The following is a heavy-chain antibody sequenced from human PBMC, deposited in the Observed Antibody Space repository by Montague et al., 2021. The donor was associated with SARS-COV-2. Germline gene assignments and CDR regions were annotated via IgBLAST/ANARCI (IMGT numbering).Heavy chain of an antibody. J-gene: IGHJ3*02. CDR1: GFTFSSYG. CDR3: ASQLVPRWYAFDI. Sequence: SLRLSCAASGFTFSSYGMHWVRQAPGKGLEWVAVIWYDGSNKYYADSVKGRSTISRDNSKNTLYLQMNSLRAEDTAVYYCASQLVPRWYAFDIWGQGTMVTVSS. CDR2: IWYDGSNK. D-gene: IGHD5-18*01. V-gene: IGHV3-33*01.